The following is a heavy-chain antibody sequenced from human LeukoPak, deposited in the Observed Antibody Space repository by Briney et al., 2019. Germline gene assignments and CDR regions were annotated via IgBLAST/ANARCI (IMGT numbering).Heavy chain of an antibody. CDR1: GFTFSSYE. CDR3: ARGAYGDYVSPESPYYYGLDV. V-gene: IGHV3-48*03. CDR2: ISYSGSTI. J-gene: IGHJ6*02. D-gene: IGHD4-17*01. Sequence: PGGSLRLSCAASGFTFSSYEMSWVRQAPGKGLEWVSYISYSGSTIYYADSVKGRFTISRDNAKNSLYLQMNSLRAEDTAVYYCARGAYGDYVSPESPYYYGLDVWGQGTTVTVSS.